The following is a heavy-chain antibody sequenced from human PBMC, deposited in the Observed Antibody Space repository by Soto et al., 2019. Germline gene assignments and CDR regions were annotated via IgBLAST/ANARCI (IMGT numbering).Heavy chain of an antibody. J-gene: IGHJ5*02. D-gene: IGHD3-10*01. Sequence: QVHLVESGGGVVQPGRSLRLSCAASGFTFSTYAMHWVRQAPGKGLEWVATISDDGTNTYYADSVKGRFTISRDNSKDTLYLQMNSLRAEDTAVYYCPREGHGDWFDPWGQGTLVTVSS. CDR3: PREGHGDWFDP. V-gene: IGHV3-30-3*01. CDR2: ISDDGTNT. CDR1: GFTFSTYA.